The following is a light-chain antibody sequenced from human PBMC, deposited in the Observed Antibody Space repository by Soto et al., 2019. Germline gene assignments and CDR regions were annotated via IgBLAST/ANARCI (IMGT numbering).Light chain of an antibody. CDR2: GSS. J-gene: IGKJ4*01. Sequence: VMTQSPATLSVSPGERATLSCRASQSVSSNLAWHQQKPGQAPRLLIYGSSTRATGIPGRFSGSGSGTEFTLTISSLQSEDFAVYYCQQYNNWPLTFGGGTKVEIK. CDR1: QSVSSN. CDR3: QQYNNWPLT. V-gene: IGKV3-15*01.